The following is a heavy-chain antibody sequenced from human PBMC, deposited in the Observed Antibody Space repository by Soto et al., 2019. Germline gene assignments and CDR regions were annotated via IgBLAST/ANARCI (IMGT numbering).Heavy chain of an antibody. CDR2: ISYDGSNK. J-gene: IGHJ4*02. D-gene: IGHD2-15*01. Sequence: QVQLVESGGGVVQPGRSLRLSCAASGFTFSSYAMHWVRQAPGKGLEWVAVISYDGSNKYYADSVKGRFTISRDISKNTLYLQRNSLRAEYTAVYYCARAGGLLLDYWGQGTLVTVSS. CDR1: GFTFSSYA. V-gene: IGHV3-30-3*01. CDR3: ARAGGLLLDY.